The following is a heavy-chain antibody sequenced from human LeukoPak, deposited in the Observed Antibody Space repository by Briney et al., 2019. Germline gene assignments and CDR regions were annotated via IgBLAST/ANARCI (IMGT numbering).Heavy chain of an antibody. CDR3: ARGGRFRYFDRLTLGNHEGFDF. Sequence: GASVKVSCKASGYTFTNYAIHWVRQAPGQRLEWMGWINAGSGNTKYSQDFQGRVTITRDTSASTAYMELSSLRSEDMAVYYCARGGRFRYFDRLTLGNHEGFDFWGQGTLVTVSS. CDR2: INAGSGNT. D-gene: IGHD3-9*01. J-gene: IGHJ4*02. V-gene: IGHV1-3*03. CDR1: GYTFTNYA.